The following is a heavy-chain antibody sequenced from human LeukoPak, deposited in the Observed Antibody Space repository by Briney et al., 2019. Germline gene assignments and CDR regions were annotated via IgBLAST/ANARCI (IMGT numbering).Heavy chain of an antibody. D-gene: IGHD1-20*01. J-gene: IGHJ4*02. CDR2: IIPIFGTA. V-gene: IGHV1-69*13. CDR3: AKSGYNWNYVDY. Sequence: SVKVSCKASGGTFSSYAISWVRQAPGQGLEWMGGIIPIFGTANYAQKFQGRVTITADESTSTAYMELSSLRSEDTAVYYCAKSGYNWNYVDYWSQGTLVTVSS. CDR1: GGTFSSYA.